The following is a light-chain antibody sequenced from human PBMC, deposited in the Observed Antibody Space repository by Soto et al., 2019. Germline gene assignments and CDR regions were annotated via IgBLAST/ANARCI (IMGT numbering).Light chain of an antibody. V-gene: IGLV2-14*01. Sequence: QSALTQPASVSGSPGQSITISCTGTSSDVGGYNYVSWYQHHPGKAPKLMIYEVSNRPSGFSNRFSGSKSGNTASLTISGLQAEDDADYFFSSYTSTSTLVFGTGTKVTVL. J-gene: IGLJ1*01. CDR3: SSYTSTSTLV. CDR2: EVS. CDR1: SSDVGGYNY.